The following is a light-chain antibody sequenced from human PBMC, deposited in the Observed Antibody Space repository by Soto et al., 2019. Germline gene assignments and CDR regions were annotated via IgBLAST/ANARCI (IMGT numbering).Light chain of an antibody. J-gene: IGKJ5*01. CDR2: DTS. CDR3: QQYGTSEII. Sequence: EFVLTQSPGTLCLSPGERATLSCRASQSLANSFIAWYQQKPGQAPRLLIYDTSSRASGIPDRFSGSGSGTDFTLTISRLETEDFAVFYCQQYGTSEIIFGQGTRLEIK. V-gene: IGKV3-20*01. CDR1: QSLANSF.